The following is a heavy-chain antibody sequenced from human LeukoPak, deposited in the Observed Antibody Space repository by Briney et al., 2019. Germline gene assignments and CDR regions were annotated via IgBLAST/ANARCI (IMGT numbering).Heavy chain of an antibody. V-gene: IGHV3-30-3*01. J-gene: IGHJ3*02. CDR3: ARAAFDI. CDR2: ISYDGSNK. CDR1: GFTFSSYA. Sequence: GGSLRLSRAASGFTFSSYAMHWVRQAPGKGLEWVAVISYDGSNKYYADSVKGRFTISRDNSKNTLYLQMNSLRAEDTAVYYCARAAFDIWGQGTMVTVSS.